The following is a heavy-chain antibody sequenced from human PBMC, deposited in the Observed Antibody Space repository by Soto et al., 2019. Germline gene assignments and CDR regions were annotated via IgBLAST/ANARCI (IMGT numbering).Heavy chain of an antibody. CDR2: IIPIFGTA. Sequence: SVKVSCKASGGTFSSYAISWVRQAPGQGLEWMGGIIPIFGTANYAQKFQGRVTITADESTSTAYMELSSLRSEDTAVYYCARVRTDYDSSGHWSFDYWGQGTLVIVYS. D-gene: IGHD3-22*01. CDR3: ARVRTDYDSSGHWSFDY. CDR1: GGTFSSYA. V-gene: IGHV1-69*13. J-gene: IGHJ4*02.